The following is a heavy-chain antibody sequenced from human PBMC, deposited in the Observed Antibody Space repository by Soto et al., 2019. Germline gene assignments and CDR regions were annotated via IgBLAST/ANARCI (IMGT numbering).Heavy chain of an antibody. Sequence: QVQLQESGPGLVKPSQTLSLTCTVSGGSIRSDDHYWSWIRQPPGKGLEWMGFIYYSGSTYYNPSLKSRFSMSVDTSKNQFSLKLNSLAAADTAIYXCARTLVDSREGGFDYWGQGTLVSVSS. CDR2: IYYSGST. J-gene: IGHJ4*02. D-gene: IGHD6-13*01. CDR3: ARTLVDSREGGFDY. CDR1: GGSIRSDDHY. V-gene: IGHV4-30-4*01.